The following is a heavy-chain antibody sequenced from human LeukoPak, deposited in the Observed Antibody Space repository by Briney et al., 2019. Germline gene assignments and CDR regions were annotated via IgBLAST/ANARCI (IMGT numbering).Heavy chain of an antibody. D-gene: IGHD3-9*01. CDR2: ISTHNGNT. V-gene: IGHV1-18*01. CDR1: GYNFDTFG. J-gene: IGHJ1*01. Sequence: ASVKVSCTPSGYNFDTFGIAWVRQAPRQGLEWMGWISTHNGNTKYAQKRQGRVTITTDTSTSTTYMDLRRLRSAHPAVNFCSRDTAQHRQRYEFGGQGPEVSVSS. CDR3: SRDTAQHRQRYEF.